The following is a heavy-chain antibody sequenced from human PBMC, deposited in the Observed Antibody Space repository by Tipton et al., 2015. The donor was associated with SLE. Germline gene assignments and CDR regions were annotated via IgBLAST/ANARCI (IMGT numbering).Heavy chain of an antibody. J-gene: IGHJ4*02. V-gene: IGHV4-34*01. CDR3: ARRGVDTAMAYYFDY. CDR1: GGSFSGYY. Sequence: KPSETLSLTCAVYGGSFSGYYWSWIRQPPGKGLEWIGEINHSGSTNYNPSLKSRVTISVDTSKNQFSLKLSSVTAADTAVYYCARRGVDTAMAYYFDYWGQGTLVTVSS. D-gene: IGHD5-18*01. CDR2: INHSGST.